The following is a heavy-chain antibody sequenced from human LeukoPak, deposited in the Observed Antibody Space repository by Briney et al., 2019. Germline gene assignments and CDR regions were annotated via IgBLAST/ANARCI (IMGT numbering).Heavy chain of an antibody. Sequence: QTGGSLRLSCAASGFTFSSYSMNWGRQAPGEGLEWVSSTSSSGRTIYYADSVKGIFTISRDNAKNSLYLQMNSLRAEDTAVYYCAELGITMIGGVWGKGTTVTISS. CDR2: TSSSGRTI. J-gene: IGHJ6*04. V-gene: IGHV3-48*04. CDR3: AELGITMIGGV. D-gene: IGHD3-10*02. CDR1: GFTFSSYS.